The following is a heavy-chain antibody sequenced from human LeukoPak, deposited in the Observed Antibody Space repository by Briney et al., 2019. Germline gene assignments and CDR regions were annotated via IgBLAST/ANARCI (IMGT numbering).Heavy chain of an antibody. Sequence: PGGSLRLSCAASGFTFSSYRMNWVRQAPGKGLEWVSCISDSSSYIYHADSVKGRFTISRDNAKNSVYLQMNSLRAEDTATYYCTKGENGMDVWGQGTTVTVSS. CDR2: ISDSSSYI. V-gene: IGHV3-21*01. D-gene: IGHD1-26*01. J-gene: IGHJ6*02. CDR3: TKGENGMDV. CDR1: GFTFSSYR.